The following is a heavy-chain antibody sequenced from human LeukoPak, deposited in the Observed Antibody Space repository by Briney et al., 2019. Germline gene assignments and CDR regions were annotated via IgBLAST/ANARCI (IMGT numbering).Heavy chain of an antibody. D-gene: IGHD1-1*01. V-gene: IGHV3-23*01. CDR3: AQARGDTNWTFDY. J-gene: IGHJ4*02. CDR2: ITVSGGDT. Sequence: PGGSLRLSCAASGFTFSNSAMSCVRQAPGKGLEWVSVITVSGGDTQSAESVKGRFTISRDNSRNTLYLQMNSLRADDTAIYYCAQARGDTNWTFDYWGQGALVTVSS. CDR1: GFTFSNSA.